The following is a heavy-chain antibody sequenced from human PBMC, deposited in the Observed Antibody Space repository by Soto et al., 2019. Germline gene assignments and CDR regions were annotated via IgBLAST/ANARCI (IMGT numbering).Heavy chain of an antibody. CDR1: GFTFSSYG. J-gene: IGHJ6*03. Sequence: GGSLRLSCAASGFTFSSYGMHWVRQAPGKGLEWVAVISYDGSNKYYADSVKGRFTISRDNSKNTLYLQMNSLRAEDTAVYYCAKGPLTDYYYYMDVWGKGTTVTVSS. V-gene: IGHV3-30*18. CDR3: AKGPLTDYYYYMDV. CDR2: ISYDGSNK. D-gene: IGHD7-27*01.